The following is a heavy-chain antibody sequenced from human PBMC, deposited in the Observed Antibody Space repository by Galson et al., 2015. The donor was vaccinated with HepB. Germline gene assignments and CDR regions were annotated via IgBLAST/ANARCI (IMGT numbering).Heavy chain of an antibody. Sequence: SVKVSCKASGGTFSNYAISWVRQAPGQGLQWMGGIIPIFGTANYAQRFQGRVMITADESTSTASMELGSLRSEDTAVYYCAIHPPWDSGRYGVLDYWGQGTLVTVSS. CDR3: AIHPPWDSGRYGVLDY. D-gene: IGHD1-26*01. CDR2: IIPIFGTA. V-gene: IGHV1-69*13. J-gene: IGHJ4*02. CDR1: GGTFSNYA.